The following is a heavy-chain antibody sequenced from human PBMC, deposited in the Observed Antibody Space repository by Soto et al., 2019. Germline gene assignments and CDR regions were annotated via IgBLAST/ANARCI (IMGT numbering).Heavy chain of an antibody. CDR2: IYYSGST. V-gene: IGHV4-39*01. CDR3: ARQRTSVVTQAYFDS. Sequence: SETLSLTCTVTGDSINNRSYYWGWIRQPPGKGLEWIGSIYYSGSTYNNQSLKSRVSMSVDTSKNQFSLKLRSVTAADTALYYCARQRTSVVTQAYFDSWGQVSLVTVSS. D-gene: IGHD2-21*02. CDR1: GDSINNRSYY. J-gene: IGHJ4*02.